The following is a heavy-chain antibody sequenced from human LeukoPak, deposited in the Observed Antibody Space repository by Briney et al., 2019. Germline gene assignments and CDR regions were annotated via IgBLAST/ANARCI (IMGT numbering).Heavy chain of an antibody. CDR2: IYTSGST. J-gene: IGHJ3*02. D-gene: IGHD1-1*01. Sequence: SQTLSLTCTVSGGSISSGSYYWSWIRQPAGKGLEWIGRIYTSGSTNYNPSLKSRVTISVDTSKNQFSLKLSSVTAADTAVYYCARYLSVRAFDIWGQGTMVTVSS. V-gene: IGHV4-61*02. CDR3: ARYLSVRAFDI. CDR1: GGSISSGSYY.